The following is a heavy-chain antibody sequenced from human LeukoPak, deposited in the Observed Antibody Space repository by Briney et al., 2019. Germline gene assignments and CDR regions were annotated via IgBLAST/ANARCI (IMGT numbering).Heavy chain of an antibody. CDR3: ARGRFLTERGFDY. CDR1: GGSISSGGYY. J-gene: IGHJ4*02. V-gene: IGHV4-30-2*01. D-gene: IGHD3-9*01. Sequence: SQTLSLTCTVSGGSISSGGYYWSWIRQPPGKGLEWIGYIYYSGSTYYNPSLKSRVTISVDRSKNQFSLKLSSVTAADTAVYYCARGRFLTERGFDYWGQGTLVTVSS. CDR2: IYYSGST.